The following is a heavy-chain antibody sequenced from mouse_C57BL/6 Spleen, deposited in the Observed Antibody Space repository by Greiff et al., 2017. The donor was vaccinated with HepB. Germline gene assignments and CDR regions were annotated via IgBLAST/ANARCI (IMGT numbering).Heavy chain of an antibody. CDR2: IYPGSGST. CDR1: GYTFTSYW. CDR3: ATPGSSYWYFDV. Sequence: QVQLQQSGAELVKPGASVKMSCKASGYTFTSYWITWVKQRPGQGLEWIGDIYPGSGSTNYNEKFKSKATLTVDTSSSTAYMQLSSLTSEDSAVYYCATPGSSYWYFDVWGTGTTVTVSS. D-gene: IGHD1-1*01. V-gene: IGHV1-55*01. J-gene: IGHJ1*03.